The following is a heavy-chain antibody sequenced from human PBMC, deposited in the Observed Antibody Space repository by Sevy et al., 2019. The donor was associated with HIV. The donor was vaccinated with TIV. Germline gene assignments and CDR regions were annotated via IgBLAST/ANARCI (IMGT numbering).Heavy chain of an antibody. Sequence: GGSLRLSCAASGLTFTTTGMSWVRQAPGKGLEWVAGVTSDGATYYADSVRDRFTASRDNSKNTLYLQLNSLRADDTAVFYCAGGDTTMITDLDYWAREPWSPSPQ. V-gene: IGHV3-23*01. J-gene: IGHJ4*02. CDR3: AGGDTTMITDLDY. D-gene: IGHD3-16*01. CDR1: GLTFTTTG. CDR2: VTSDGAT.